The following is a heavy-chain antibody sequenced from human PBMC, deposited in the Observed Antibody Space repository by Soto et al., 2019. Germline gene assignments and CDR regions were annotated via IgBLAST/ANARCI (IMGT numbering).Heavy chain of an antibody. D-gene: IGHD2-21*01. CDR2: IVSGSTYT. J-gene: IGHJ6*02. CDR3: ARVDGESRMDV. V-gene: IGHV3-11*06. CDR1: GFTFSDYY. Sequence: QVQLVESGGGLVKPGGSLRLSCAASGFTFSDYYMSWIRQAPGKGLEWISYIVSGSTYTNYADSVKGRFTISRDNAKESLYLEMNSLRAEETAVYYCARVDGESRMDVWGQGTTVSVSS.